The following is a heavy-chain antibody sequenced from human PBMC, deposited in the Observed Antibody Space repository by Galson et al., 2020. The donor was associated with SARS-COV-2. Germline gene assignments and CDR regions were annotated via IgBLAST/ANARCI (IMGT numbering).Heavy chain of an antibody. CDR2: IYYSGST. CDR3: ARANTIFGVVITAFDY. Sequence: SEILSLTVTVSAGTISSGGYYWSWIRQHPGKGLEWIGYIYYSGSTYYNPSLKSRVTISVDTSKNQFSLKLSSVTAADTAVYYCARANTIFGVVITAFDYWGQGTLVTVSS. V-gene: IGHV4-31*03. D-gene: IGHD3-3*01. CDR1: AGTISSGGYY. J-gene: IGHJ4*02.